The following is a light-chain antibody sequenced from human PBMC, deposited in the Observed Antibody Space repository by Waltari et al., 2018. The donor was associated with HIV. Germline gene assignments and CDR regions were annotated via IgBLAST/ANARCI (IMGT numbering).Light chain of an antibody. J-gene: IGLJ2*01. CDR3: AAWDDSLSGGV. V-gene: IGLV1-47*01. CDR2: RNN. CDR1: SSNIGSNF. Sequence: QSVLTQPPSASGTPGQSVTITCSGSSSNIGSNFVYWYQPLPGTAPKRLIYRNNQRPSWVPARFSGSKSGTSASLAISGLRAEDEADYYCAAWDDSLSGGVFGGGTKLTVL.